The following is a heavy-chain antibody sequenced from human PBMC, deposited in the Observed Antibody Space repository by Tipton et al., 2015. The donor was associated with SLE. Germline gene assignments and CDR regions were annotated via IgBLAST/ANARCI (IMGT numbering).Heavy chain of an antibody. CDR1: GFTFSSYT. J-gene: IGHJ4*02. D-gene: IGHD1-26*01. CDR2: ISTGGDIT. CDR3: AGKKAGTYYYFEY. Sequence: GSLRLSCAASGFTFSSYTMRWVRQTPGKGLERVSGISTGGDITNYADSVKGRFSISRDNSKNTLFLQMNSLRADDTAVYYCAGKKAGTYYYFEYWGQGTVVTVSS. V-gene: IGHV3-23*01.